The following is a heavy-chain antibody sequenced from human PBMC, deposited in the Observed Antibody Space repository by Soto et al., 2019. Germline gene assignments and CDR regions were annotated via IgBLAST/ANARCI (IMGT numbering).Heavy chain of an antibody. CDR3: AKMPGFYYSARTFDD. CDR2: ISGSGGST. Sequence: GGSLRLSCAASGFTFSSYAMSWVRQAPGKGLEWVSGISGSGGSTYYADSVKGRFTISRDNSKNTLYLQMNSLRAEDTAVYYCAKMPGFYYSARTFDDWGQGTLVTVSS. D-gene: IGHD2-15*01. J-gene: IGHJ4*02. CDR1: GFTFSSYA. V-gene: IGHV3-23*01.